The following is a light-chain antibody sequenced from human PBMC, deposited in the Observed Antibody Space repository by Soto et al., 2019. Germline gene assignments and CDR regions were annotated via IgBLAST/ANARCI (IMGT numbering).Light chain of an antibody. Sequence: DIQMTQSPSTLSASVGDRVTITCRASQSISSWLAWYQQKPGKAPKLLIYKASSLESGVPSRFSGSGSGTEFTFTISSLQPDDVATYYCQQYNSYSRTFGQGTKVEIK. V-gene: IGKV1-5*03. CDR1: QSISSW. CDR2: KAS. CDR3: QQYNSYSRT. J-gene: IGKJ1*01.